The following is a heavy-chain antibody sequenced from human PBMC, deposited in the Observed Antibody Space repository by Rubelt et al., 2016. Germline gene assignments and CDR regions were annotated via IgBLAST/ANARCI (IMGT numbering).Heavy chain of an antibody. CDR1: GFTFSDSW. V-gene: IGHV3-7*01. J-gene: IGHJ4*02. CDR3: ATHNDWSCNY. D-gene: IGHD3-9*01. CDR2: IKHDGSEI. Sequence: EVQLVESGGVLVQPGGSLRLSCAASGFTFSDSWMAWVRQAPGKRLEWVANIKHDGSEISYVDSLKGRFTISRDNVEEAVARKKSSLRADDTAVYYGATHNDWSCNYWGQGTLGTVSS.